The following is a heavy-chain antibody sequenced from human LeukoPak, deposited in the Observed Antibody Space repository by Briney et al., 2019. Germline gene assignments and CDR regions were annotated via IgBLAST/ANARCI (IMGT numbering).Heavy chain of an antibody. D-gene: IGHD1/OR15-1a*01. V-gene: IGHV1-2*02. CDR2: INPNSGGT. J-gene: IGHJ4*02. CDR3: ARDRTNGYLIDY. CDR1: GCTFTGYY. Sequence: ASVKVSCKASGCTFTGYYMHWVRQAPGQGLEWMGWINPNSGGTNYAQKFQGRVTMTRDTSISTAYMELSRLRSDDTAVYYCARDRTNGYLIDYWGQGTLVTVSS.